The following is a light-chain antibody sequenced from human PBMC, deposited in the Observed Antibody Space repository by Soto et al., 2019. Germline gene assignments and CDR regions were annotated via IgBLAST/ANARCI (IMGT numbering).Light chain of an antibody. CDR3: QQYHTTPT. V-gene: IGKV4-1*01. CDR1: QSVLYSSNNKNY. J-gene: IGKJ1*01. Sequence: DIVMTQSPDSLAVSLGERATINCKSSQSVLYSSNNKNYLAWYQQKPGQPPKLLIYWASTRESGVPDRFSGSGSGTAFTLTISSLQAEDVAVYYCQQYHTTPTFGQGTKVEIK. CDR2: WAS.